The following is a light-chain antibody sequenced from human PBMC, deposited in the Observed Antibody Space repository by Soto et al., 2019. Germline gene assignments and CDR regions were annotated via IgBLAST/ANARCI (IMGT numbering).Light chain of an antibody. V-gene: IGKV1-5*01. J-gene: IGKJ1*01. CDR2: DAS. CDR3: QQYNSYWGT. CDR1: QSISSW. Sequence: IQMTQSPSTLSASVGDRVTITCLASQSISSWLAWYQQKQGKAPKLLIYDASSLESGVPSRFSGSGSGTEFTLTISSLQPDDFATYYCQQYNSYWGTFGQGTKVDIK.